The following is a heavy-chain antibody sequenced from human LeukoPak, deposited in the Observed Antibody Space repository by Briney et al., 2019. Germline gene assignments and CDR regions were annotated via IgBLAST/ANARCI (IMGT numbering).Heavy chain of an antibody. V-gene: IGHV3-23*01. CDR2: ISGNGDST. D-gene: IGHD3-22*01. CDR3: AVYTYYYDSSGHYPDY. J-gene: IGHJ4*02. Sequence: GGSLRLPCAASGFTFSNYAMSWVRQAPGKGLEWVSGISGNGDSTYYAASVKGRFTVSRDNSNNMLHLQLNSLRAEDAAVFYCAVYTYYYDSSGHYPDYWGQGALVTVSS. CDR1: GFTFSNYA.